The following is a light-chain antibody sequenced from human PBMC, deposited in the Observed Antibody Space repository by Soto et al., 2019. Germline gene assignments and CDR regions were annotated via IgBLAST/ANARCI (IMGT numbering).Light chain of an antibody. CDR3: QQRDYWQVT. CDR1: RSVSSR. CDR2: DVS. V-gene: IGKV3-11*01. Sequence: EIVLTQSPVTLSLSPGERATLSCRASRSVSSRLAWYQQKPGQAPRLLIYDVSNRATGIPARFSGSGSGTDFTLTISSLEPEDFAVYYCQQRDYWQVTFGQGTRLEIK. J-gene: IGKJ5*01.